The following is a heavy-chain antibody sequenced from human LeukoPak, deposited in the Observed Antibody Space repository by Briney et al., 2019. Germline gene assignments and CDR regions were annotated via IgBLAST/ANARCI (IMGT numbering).Heavy chain of an antibody. J-gene: IGHJ3*02. D-gene: IGHD6-6*01. CDR3: AREQVSLVAAFDI. CDR1: GYTLTALS. V-gene: IGHV1-2*02. Sequence: ASVKVSCKVSGYTLTALSIHWVRQAPGQGLEWMGWINPNSGGTNYAQKFQGRVTMTRDTSISTAYMELSRLRSDDTAVYYCAREQVSLVAAFDIWGQGTMVTVSS. CDR2: INPNSGGT.